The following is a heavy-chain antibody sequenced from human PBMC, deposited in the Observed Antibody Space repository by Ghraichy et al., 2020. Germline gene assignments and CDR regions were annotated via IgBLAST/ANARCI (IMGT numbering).Heavy chain of an antibody. CDR3: ARDPETHDYGDYSWFDP. CDR1: GFTFSSYS. V-gene: IGHV3-48*02. Sequence: GGSLRLSCAASGFTFSSYSMNWVRQAPGKGLEWVSYISSSSSTIYYADSVKGRFTISRDNAKNSLYLQMNSLRDEDTAVYYCARDPETHDYGDYSWFDPWGQGTLVTVSS. CDR2: ISSSSSTI. J-gene: IGHJ5*02. D-gene: IGHD4-17*01.